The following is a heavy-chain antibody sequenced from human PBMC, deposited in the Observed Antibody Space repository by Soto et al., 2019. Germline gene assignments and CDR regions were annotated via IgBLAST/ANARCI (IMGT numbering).Heavy chain of an antibody. D-gene: IGHD5-12*01. V-gene: IGHV4-31*03. CDR1: DGYSISGGFY. CDR3: ARDPGGGYIHDAFDI. Sequence: QTMSFTCSVSDGYSISGGFYWSRNHKHPGKGLEWIGYIYYSGSTYYNPSLKSRVTISVDTSKNQFSLKLSSVTAADTAVYYCARDPGGGYIHDAFDIWGQGTMVTVSS. CDR2: IYYSGST. J-gene: IGHJ3*02.